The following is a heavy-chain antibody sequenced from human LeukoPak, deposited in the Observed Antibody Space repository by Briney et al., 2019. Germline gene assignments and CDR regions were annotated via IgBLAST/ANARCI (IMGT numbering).Heavy chain of an antibody. CDR2: INPSGGST. Sequence: ASVKVSCKASGYXFSSYYIHWVRQAPGQGLEWMGIINPSGGSTSYAQKFQGRVTVTRDTSTSTVFMELSSLRSEDTAVYYCARGPPGRVYDSSKRGLFDPWGQGTLVTVSS. CDR3: ARGPPGRVYDSSKRGLFDP. D-gene: IGHD3-22*01. CDR1: GYXFSSYY. V-gene: IGHV1-46*01. J-gene: IGHJ5*02.